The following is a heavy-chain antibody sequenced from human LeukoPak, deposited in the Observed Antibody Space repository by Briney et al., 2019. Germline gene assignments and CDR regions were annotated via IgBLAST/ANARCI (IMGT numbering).Heavy chain of an antibody. CDR3: ARDRYYDSSRRSDAFDI. J-gene: IGHJ3*02. Sequence: GGSLRLSCAASGFTFDDYAMHWVRQAPGKGLEWVSLISGDGGSTFYADSVKGRFTISRDNAKNSLYLQMNSLRAEDTALYYCARDRYYDSSRRSDAFDIWGQGTMVTVSS. CDR1: GFTFDDYA. CDR2: ISGDGGST. D-gene: IGHD3-22*01. V-gene: IGHV3-43*02.